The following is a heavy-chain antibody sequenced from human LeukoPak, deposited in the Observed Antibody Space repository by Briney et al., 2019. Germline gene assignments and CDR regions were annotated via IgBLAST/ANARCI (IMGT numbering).Heavy chain of an antibody. CDR1: GFTFSNYG. J-gene: IGHJ4*02. CDR2: ISWDDGSTK. D-gene: IGHD1-26*01. V-gene: IGHV3-30*18. CDR3: AKKSVRGGATVSPSDY. Sequence: GGSLRLSCAASGFTFSNYGMRWVRQAPGKGLEWVSVISWDDGSTKYYADSVKGRFTISRDNSKNTLYLQMNSLRAEDSAVYYCAKKSVRGGATVSPSDYWGQGTLVTVSS.